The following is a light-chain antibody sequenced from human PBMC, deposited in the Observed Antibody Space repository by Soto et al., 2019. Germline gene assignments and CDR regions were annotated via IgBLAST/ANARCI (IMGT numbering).Light chain of an antibody. V-gene: IGKV3-20*01. J-gene: IGKJ1*01. CDR1: QSVSSSY. Sequence: EIVLTQSPGTLSLSPGERATLSCRASQSVSSSYLAWYQQKPGQAPGLLTYGASNRATGIPDRFSGSGSGTDFTLTISRLEPEYFAVYYCQQYVTSPWALGQGTKVAIE. CDR2: GAS. CDR3: QQYVTSPWA.